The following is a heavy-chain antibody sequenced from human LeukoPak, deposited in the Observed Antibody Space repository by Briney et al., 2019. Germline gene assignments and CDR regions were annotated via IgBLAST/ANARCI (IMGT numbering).Heavy chain of an antibody. CDR3: ERDGTDYGGDY. J-gene: IGHJ4*02. Sequence: GGSLRLSCAASGFTFSSYAVHWVRQAPGKGLEWVAVISYDGSNKYYADSVKGRFTISRDNSKNTLYLQMNSLRAEDTAVYYCERDGTDYGGDYWGQGTLVTVSS. D-gene: IGHD4-17*01. V-gene: IGHV3-30*04. CDR1: GFTFSSYA. CDR2: ISYDGSNK.